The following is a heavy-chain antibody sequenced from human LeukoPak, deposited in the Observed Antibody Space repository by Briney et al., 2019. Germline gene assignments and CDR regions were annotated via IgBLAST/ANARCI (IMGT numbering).Heavy chain of an antibody. CDR3: ATGGNGYDSPIDY. CDR1: GFTFNSYG. CDR2: ISSSSSYI. D-gene: IGHD5-12*01. V-gene: IGHV3-21*01. J-gene: IGHJ4*02. Sequence: GGSLRLSCAASGFTFNSYGIHWVRQAPGKGLEWVSSISSSSSYIYYADSVKGRFTISRDNAKNSLYLQMNSLRAEDTAVYYCATGGNGYDSPIDYWGQGTLVTVSS.